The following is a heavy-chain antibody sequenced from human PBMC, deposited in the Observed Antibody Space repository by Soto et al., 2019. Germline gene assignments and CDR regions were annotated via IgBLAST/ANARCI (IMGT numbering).Heavy chain of an antibody. J-gene: IGHJ6*02. V-gene: IGHV4-59*01. CDR3: ARVNYGSYYYNNGMDV. CDR1: GGSISNYY. CDR2: IYYSGST. Sequence: QVQLQESGPGLVKPSETLSLTCTVSGGSISNYYWSWIRQPPGKGLAWSGYIYYSGSTNYNPSLKGRATISVDTSKIQCSGSLNSVTAADTAVYYCARVNYGSYYYNNGMDVWGHGTTVTVSS. D-gene: IGHD4-17*01.